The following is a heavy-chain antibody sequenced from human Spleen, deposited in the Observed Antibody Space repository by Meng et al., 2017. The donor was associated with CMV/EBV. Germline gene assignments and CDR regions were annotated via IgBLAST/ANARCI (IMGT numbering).Heavy chain of an antibody. J-gene: IGHJ5*02. V-gene: IGHV1-46*01. CDR2: INPSGGST. D-gene: IGHD6-13*01. CDR1: GYTVSSYG. Sequence: EVKNAGDSVNGSCKVSGYTVSSYGISWVRPAPGQGLDWMEIINPSGGSTSYARNFQGRATKTRDTSTGTVYMELSSLRSEDTAVYYGGGVKSGVAAPWGCWFDPWGQGTLVTVSS. CDR3: GGVKSGVAAPWGCWFDP.